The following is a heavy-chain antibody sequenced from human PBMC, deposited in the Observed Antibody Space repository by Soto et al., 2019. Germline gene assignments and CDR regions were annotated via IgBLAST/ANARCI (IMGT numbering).Heavy chain of an antibody. D-gene: IGHD3-3*01. V-gene: IGHV3-48*02. CDR2: ISSSSSTI. CDR3: ARDEPHLPLRCWEWNIYYYFDLDV. J-gene: IGHJ6*02. Sequence: EVQLVESGGGLVQPGGSLRLSCAASGFTFSSYSMNWVRQAPGKGLEWVSYISSSSSTIYYADSVKGRFTISRDYAKNSLYLQINSLRDENLGVYYCARDEPHLPLRCWEWNIYYYFDLDVWGQGPTLTASS. CDR1: GFTFSSYS.